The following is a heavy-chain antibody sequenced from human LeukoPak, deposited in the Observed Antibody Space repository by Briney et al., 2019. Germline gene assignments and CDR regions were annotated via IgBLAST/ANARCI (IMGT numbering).Heavy chain of an antibody. J-gene: IGHJ4*02. V-gene: IGHV4-30-2*01. CDR3: ARDPYGDYGGAY. CDR1: GVSISSGGYS. CDR2: IYHSGST. Sequence: SQTLSLTCAVSGVSISSGGYSWSWIRQPPGKGLEWIGYIYHSGSTYYNPSLKSRVTISVDRSKNQFSLKLSSVTAADTAVYYCARDPYGDYGGAYWGQGTLVTVSS. D-gene: IGHD4-17*01.